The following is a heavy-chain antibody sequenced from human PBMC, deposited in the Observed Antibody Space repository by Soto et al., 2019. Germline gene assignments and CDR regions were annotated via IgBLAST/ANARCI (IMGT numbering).Heavy chain of an antibody. CDR1: GGTFSSYT. J-gene: IGHJ5*01. CDR3: TEGDPNWGLSS. CDR2: IIPMLGIA. Sequence: SVKVSCKASGGTFSSYTFSWVRQAPGQGLEWMGRIIPMLGIANYAQKFQGRVTITADKSTSTAYMELSSLTSEDTAVYYYTEGDPNWGLSSWGQGTPVTVSS. V-gene: IGHV1-69*02. D-gene: IGHD7-27*01.